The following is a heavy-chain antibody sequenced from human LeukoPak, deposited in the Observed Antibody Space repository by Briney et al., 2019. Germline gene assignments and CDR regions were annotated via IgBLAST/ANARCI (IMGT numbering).Heavy chain of an antibody. D-gene: IGHD1-26*01. CDR2: INPTGGST. CDR1: GYIFTGYY. CDR3: ARDNSVGDNAWWFDP. V-gene: IGHV1-46*01. Sequence: GASVKVSCKASGYIFTGYYMHWVRQAPGQGLEWMGLINPTGGSTGYAQKFQGRVTMTRDISTSTDYMELSSLRSEDTAIYYCARDNSVGDNAWWFDPWGQGTLVTVSS. J-gene: IGHJ5*02.